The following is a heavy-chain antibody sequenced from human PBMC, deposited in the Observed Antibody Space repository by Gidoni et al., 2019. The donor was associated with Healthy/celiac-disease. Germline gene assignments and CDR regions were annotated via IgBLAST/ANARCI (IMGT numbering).Heavy chain of an antibody. J-gene: IGHJ6*02. D-gene: IGHD5-18*01. V-gene: IGHV3-48*02. CDR1: GFTFSSYR. CDR3: ARDGTAIHYYGMDV. Sequence: EVQLVESGGGLVQPGGSLRISCAASGFTFSSYRMNWVRQAPGKGLEWVSYISSSSSTIYYADSVKGRFTISGDNAKNSLYLQMNSLRDEDTAVYYCARDGTAIHYYGMDVWGQGTTVTVSS. CDR2: ISSSSSTI.